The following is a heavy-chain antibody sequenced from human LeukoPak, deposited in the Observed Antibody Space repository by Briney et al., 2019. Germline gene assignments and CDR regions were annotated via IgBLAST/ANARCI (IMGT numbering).Heavy chain of an antibody. CDR3: ATLWIGDLYYYYMDV. D-gene: IGHD3-10*01. V-gene: IGHV3-23*01. CDR2: ISGSGHDT. CDR1: GFTISSYA. Sequence: GGSLRLSCAVSGFTISSYAMSWVRQAPGKGLEWVSDISGSGHDTYYADSVKGRFTISRDNSKNTLYLQINSLRAEDTVVYYCATLWIGDLYYYYMDVWGKGTTVTVSS. J-gene: IGHJ6*03.